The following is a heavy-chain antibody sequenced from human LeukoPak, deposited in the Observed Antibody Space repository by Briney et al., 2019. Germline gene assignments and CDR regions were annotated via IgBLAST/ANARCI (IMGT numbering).Heavy chain of an antibody. CDR3: ARSGLVVVTGKYWYFDL. CDR2: IYYTGST. Sequence: SETLSLTCTVSGGSISSYYWNWIRQPPGKGLEWIGYIYYTGSTNYNPSLKSRVTMPVDTSKNQFSLKLTSVTAADTAVYYCARSGLVVVTGKYWYFDLWGRGTLVTVSS. CDR1: GGSISSYY. V-gene: IGHV4-59*08. J-gene: IGHJ2*01. D-gene: IGHD2-21*02.